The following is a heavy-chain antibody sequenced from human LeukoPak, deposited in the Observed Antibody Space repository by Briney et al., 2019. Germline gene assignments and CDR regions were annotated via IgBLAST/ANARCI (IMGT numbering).Heavy chain of an antibody. J-gene: IGHJ4*02. CDR1: GYTFTGYY. Sequence: ASVKVSCKASGYTFTGYYIHWVRQAPGQGLEWMGWIDPNSGDTNYAQKFQGRVTMTRDTSISTAYKELSRLRSDDTAVYYCARLVSYWGQGTLVTVSS. D-gene: IGHD2-8*02. CDR2: IDPNSGDT. CDR3: ARLVSY. V-gene: IGHV1-2*02.